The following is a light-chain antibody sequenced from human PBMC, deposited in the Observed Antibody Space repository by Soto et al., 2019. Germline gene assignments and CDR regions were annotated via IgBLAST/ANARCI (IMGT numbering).Light chain of an antibody. CDR3: QNYNNTPLT. CDR2: GAS. CDR1: QRVSSD. J-gene: IGKJ4*01. V-gene: IGKV3-15*01. Sequence: EVVMTQSPATLSVAPGERATLSCRASQRVSSDLAWYQHKPGQAPRLLIYGASSRVTGIPVRFSGSGSGTEFTLTISSLQSEDVAIYYCQNYNNTPLTFGGGTKVEIK.